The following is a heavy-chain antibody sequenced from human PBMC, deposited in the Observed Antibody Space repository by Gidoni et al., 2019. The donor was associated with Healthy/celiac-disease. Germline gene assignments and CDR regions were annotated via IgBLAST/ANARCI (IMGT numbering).Heavy chain of an antibody. CDR2: INSDGSST. V-gene: IGHV3-74*01. CDR1: GFTFSSYW. CDR3: ARAPKAPAGHNWFDP. J-gene: IGHJ5*02. Sequence: EVQLVESGGGLVQPGGSLRLSCAASGFTFSSYWMHWVRQAPGKGLVWVSRINSDGSSTSYADSVKGRFTISRDNAKNTLYLQMNSLRAEDTAVYYCARAPKAPAGHNWFDPWGQGTLVTVSS.